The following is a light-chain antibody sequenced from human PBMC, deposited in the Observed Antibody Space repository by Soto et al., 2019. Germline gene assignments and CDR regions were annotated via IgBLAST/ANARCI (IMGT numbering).Light chain of an antibody. CDR3: QQYNDWLT. Sequence: EIVMTQSPATLSVSPGERATLSCRASQSVGSNLAWYQQKPGQAPSLLIYDASTRATGIPARFSGSGSATEFTLTISSLQSEDFAVYYCQQYNDWLTFGQGTKVEIK. V-gene: IGKV3-15*01. CDR1: QSVGSN. J-gene: IGKJ1*01. CDR2: DAS.